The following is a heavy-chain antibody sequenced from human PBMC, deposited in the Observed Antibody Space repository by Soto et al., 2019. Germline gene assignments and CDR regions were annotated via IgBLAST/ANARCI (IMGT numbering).Heavy chain of an antibody. CDR3: PKSLDRTLDWFDP. V-gene: IGHV3-21*06. D-gene: IGHD2-8*01. J-gene: IGHJ5*02. CDR2: ISSTSNYI. CDR1: GFTFTGNS. Sequence: EVQLVESGGGLVKPGGSLKLSCAGSGFTFTGNSMNWVRLAPGKGLEWVSSISSTSNYIYYADSVKGRFTIYRDNAKNSLYLQMNSLRAEDTAVYYCPKSLDRTLDWFDPWGQGTLVTVSS.